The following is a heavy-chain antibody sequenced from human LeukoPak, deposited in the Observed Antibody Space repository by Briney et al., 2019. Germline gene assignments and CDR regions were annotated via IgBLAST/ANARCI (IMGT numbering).Heavy chain of an antibody. CDR2: INHSGST. CDR3: ARSGNDYGDYIDY. D-gene: IGHD4-17*01. Sequence: SETLSLTCAVYGGSFSGYYWSWIRQPPGKGLEWIGEINHSGSTNYNPSLKSRVTISVDTSKNQFSLKLSSVTAADTAVYYCARSGNDYGDYIDYWGQGTLVIVSS. V-gene: IGHV4-34*01. J-gene: IGHJ4*02. CDR1: GGSFSGYY.